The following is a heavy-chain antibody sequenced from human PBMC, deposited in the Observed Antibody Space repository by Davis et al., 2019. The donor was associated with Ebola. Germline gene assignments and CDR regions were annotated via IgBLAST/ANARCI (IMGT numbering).Heavy chain of an antibody. D-gene: IGHD5-24*01. CDR1: GFTFSSYG. V-gene: IGHV3-30*18. CDR3: AKDMEMASIIGYFDY. Sequence: PGGSLRLSCAASGFTFSSYGMHWVRQAPGKGLEWVAVISSNGNKQYYADSVKGRFTISRDNSKNTLYLQMNSLRAEDTAVYYCAKDMEMASIIGYFDYWGQGTLVTVSS. J-gene: IGHJ4*02. CDR2: ISSNGNKQ.